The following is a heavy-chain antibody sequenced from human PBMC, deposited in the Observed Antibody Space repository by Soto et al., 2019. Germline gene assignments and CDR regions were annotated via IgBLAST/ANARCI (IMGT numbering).Heavy chain of an antibody. V-gene: IGHV3-21*01. CDR3: ARGARYNWNYDWFDP. CDR2: ISGSSSYI. CDR1: GFTFSSYS. J-gene: IGHJ5*02. D-gene: IGHD1-7*01. Sequence: EVQLVESGGGLVKPGGSLRLSCVASGFTFSSYSINWVRQAPGKGLEWVSSISGSSSYIYYADSVKGRFTISRDNAKNSLYLQMNSLRVEDTAVYYCARGARYNWNYDWFDPWGQGTLVTVSS.